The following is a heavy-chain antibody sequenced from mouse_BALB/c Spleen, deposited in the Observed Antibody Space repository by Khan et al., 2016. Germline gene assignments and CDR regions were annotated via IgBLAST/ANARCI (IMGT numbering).Heavy chain of an antibody. Sequence: QVQLQQSGAELAKPGASVKMSCKASGYTFTSYWMHWVKQRPGQGLGWIGYINPSTGYTEYNQKFEDKATLTADKSSSTAYMQLSSLTSEDSAVYYCAGFGNYGYFDVWGAGTTVTVSS. D-gene: IGHD2-1*01. CDR2: INPSTGYT. V-gene: IGHV1-7*01. J-gene: IGHJ1*01. CDR3: AGFGNYGYFDV. CDR1: GYTFTSYW.